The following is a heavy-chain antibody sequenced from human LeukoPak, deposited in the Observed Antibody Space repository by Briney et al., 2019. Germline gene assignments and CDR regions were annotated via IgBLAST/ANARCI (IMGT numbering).Heavy chain of an antibody. Sequence: GESLKISCNGSGYSFTSYWIGWVRDMHGKGLEWMGIIYHGDSNPRYSPHFQGQVTISADKSISTAYLQWSSPKASDTAMYYCARHERWPAYYFDYWGQGTLVTVSS. J-gene: IGHJ4*02. CDR3: ARHERWPAYYFDY. CDR1: GYSFTSYW. V-gene: IGHV5-51*01. CDR2: IYHGDSNP. D-gene: IGHD6-13*01.